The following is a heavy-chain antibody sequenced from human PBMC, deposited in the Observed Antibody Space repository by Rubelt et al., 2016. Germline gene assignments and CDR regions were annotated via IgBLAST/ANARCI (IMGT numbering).Heavy chain of an antibody. CDR2: TNSDGTRI. D-gene: IGHD5-24*01. Sequence: VQLVESGGGVVQPGRSLRLSCVVSGFSFSSHAKHWVRQAPGKGLEWVSRTNSDGTRINYADSVKGRFTISRDNAQNTLDLQMNSLRVEDTAVYYCASPGPRDGYNWDYWGQGILVTVSS. CDR1: GFSFSSHA. V-gene: IGHV3-74*02. J-gene: IGHJ4*02. CDR3: ASPGPRDGYNWDY.